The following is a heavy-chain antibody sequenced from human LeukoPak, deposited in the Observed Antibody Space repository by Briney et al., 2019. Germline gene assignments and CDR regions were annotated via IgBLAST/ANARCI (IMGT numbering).Heavy chain of an antibody. Sequence: GGSLRLSCAASGFTFSSYAMHWVRPAPGKGLEWVAVISYDGSNKYYADSVKGRFTISRDNSKNTLYLQMNSLRAEDTAVYYCARGHRGGDCYRYWGQGTLVTVSS. V-gene: IGHV3-30*04. CDR3: ARGHRGGDCYRY. CDR2: ISYDGSNK. CDR1: GFTFSSYA. J-gene: IGHJ4*02. D-gene: IGHD2-21*02.